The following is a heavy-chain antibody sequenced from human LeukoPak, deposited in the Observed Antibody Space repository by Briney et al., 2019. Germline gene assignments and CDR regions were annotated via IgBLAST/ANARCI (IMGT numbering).Heavy chain of an antibody. CDR1: GFTFSSYA. CDR2: ISYDGSNK. J-gene: IGHJ4*02. CDR3: ARVSTSDTSEY. D-gene: IGHD3-3*01. Sequence: GGSLRLSCAASGFTFSSYAMHWVRQAPGKGLEWVAVISYDGSNKYYADSVKGRFTISGDNSKNTLYLQMNSLRAEDTAVYYCARVSTSDTSEYWGQGTLVTVSS. V-gene: IGHV3-30-3*01.